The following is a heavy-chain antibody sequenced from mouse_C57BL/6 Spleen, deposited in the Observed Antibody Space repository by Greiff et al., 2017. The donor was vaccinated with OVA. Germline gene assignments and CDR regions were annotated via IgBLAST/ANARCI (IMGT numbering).Heavy chain of an antibody. D-gene: IGHD2-5*01. CDR1: GYAFTNYL. CDR2: INPGSGGT. J-gene: IGHJ3*01. Sequence: VQLKESGAELVRPGTSVKVSCKASGYAFTNYLIEWVKQRPGQGLEWIGVINPGSGGTNYNEKFKGKATLTADKSSSTAYMQLSSLTSEDSAVYFCARSYSNYRFAYWGQGTLVTVSA. CDR3: ARSYSNYRFAY. V-gene: IGHV1-54*01.